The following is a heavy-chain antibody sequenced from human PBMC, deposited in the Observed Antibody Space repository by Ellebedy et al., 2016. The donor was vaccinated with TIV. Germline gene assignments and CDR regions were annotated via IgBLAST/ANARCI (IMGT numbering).Heavy chain of an antibody. Sequence: GESLKISCAASGFTFDDYTMHWVRQAPGKGLEWVSLISWDGGSTYYADSVKGRFTISRDNSKNSLYLQMNSLRTEDTALYYCALYSGYDKAKFDYWGQGTLVTVSS. V-gene: IGHV3-43*01. J-gene: IGHJ4*02. CDR1: GFTFDDYT. D-gene: IGHD5-12*01. CDR2: ISWDGGST. CDR3: ALYSGYDKAKFDY.